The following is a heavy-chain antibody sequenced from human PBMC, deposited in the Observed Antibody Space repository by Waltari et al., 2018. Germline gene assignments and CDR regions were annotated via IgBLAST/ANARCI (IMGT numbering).Heavy chain of an antibody. D-gene: IGHD5-12*01. V-gene: IGHV3-48*01. CDR3: ARWRDGYIQDVFDI. CDR2: VSSSTTT. Sequence: EVQLVESGGGLVQPGASLSTSCAAYGFTSRTYNVNWGRQAPGKRLEWVSYVSSSTTTYYADYVKGRFTLSRDNAKNSLYLQMNSMRAEDTALYYCARWRDGYIQDVFDIWGQGTMVSVSS. CDR1: GFTSRTYN. J-gene: IGHJ3*02.